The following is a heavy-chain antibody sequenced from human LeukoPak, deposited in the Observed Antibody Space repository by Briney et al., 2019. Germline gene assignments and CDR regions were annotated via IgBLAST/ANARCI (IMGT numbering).Heavy chain of an antibody. Sequence: ASVKVSCKASGYTFTGYYMHWVRQAPGQGLEWMGWINPNSGGTNYAQKFQGWVTMTRDTSISTAYMELSRLRSEDTAVYYCAREGGYSYGYPLDAFDIWGQGTMVTVSS. D-gene: IGHD5-18*01. CDR2: INPNSGGT. CDR1: GYTFTGYY. J-gene: IGHJ3*02. CDR3: AREGGYSYGYPLDAFDI. V-gene: IGHV1-2*04.